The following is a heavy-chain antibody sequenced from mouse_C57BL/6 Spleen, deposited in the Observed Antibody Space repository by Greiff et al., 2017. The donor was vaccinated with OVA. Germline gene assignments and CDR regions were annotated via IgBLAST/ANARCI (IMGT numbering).Heavy chain of an antibody. V-gene: IGHV1-18*01. CDR1: GYTFTDYN. J-gene: IGHJ2*01. Sequence: VQLKQSGPELVKPGASVKIPCKASGYTFTDYNMDWVKQSHGKSLEWIGDINPNNGGTIYNQKFKGKATLTVDKSSSTAYMELRSLTSEDTAVYDCARKGYYSNSFDYWGQGTTLTVSS. CDR2: INPNNGGT. CDR3: ARKGYYSNSFDY. D-gene: IGHD2-5*01.